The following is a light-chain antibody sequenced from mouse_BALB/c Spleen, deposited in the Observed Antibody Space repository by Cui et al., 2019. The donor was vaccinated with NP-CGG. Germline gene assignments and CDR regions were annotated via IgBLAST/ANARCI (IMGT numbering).Light chain of an antibody. CDR3: ALWYSNHWV. CDR2: GTN. J-gene: IGLJ1*01. Sequence: QAVVTQESALTTSPGETVTLTCRSSTGAVTTSNYANWVQEKPDHFFTGLIGGTNNRAPGVPARFSGSLIGDKAALTITGAQTKDEAIYFCALWYSNHWVFGGGTKLTVL. V-gene: IGLV1*01. CDR1: TGAVTTSNY.